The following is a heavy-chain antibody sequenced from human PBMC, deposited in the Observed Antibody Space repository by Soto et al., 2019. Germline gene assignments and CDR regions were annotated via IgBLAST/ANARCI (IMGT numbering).Heavy chain of an antibody. J-gene: IGHJ4*02. D-gene: IGHD3-16*01. V-gene: IGHV3-33*05. Sequence: QVQLVESGGGVVQPGTSLRLSCVGSGFTFRSYVIHWVRQAPGKGLEWVALTSYDGSNNFYGDSVKGRFTISRDNSRNTVELQMDSLRLEDTVLYYCARWGTTGGLDVWGQGTLVSVSS. CDR3: ARWGTTGGLDV. CDR1: GFTFRSYV. CDR2: TSYDGSNN.